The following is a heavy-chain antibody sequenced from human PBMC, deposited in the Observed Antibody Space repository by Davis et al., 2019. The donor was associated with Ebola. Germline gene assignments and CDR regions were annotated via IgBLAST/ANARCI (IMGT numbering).Heavy chain of an antibody. J-gene: IGHJ4*02. CDR1: GASISRTTNYY. Sequence: SETLSLTCTVSGASISRTTNYYWCWIRQSPGKGLEWIGSIYYSGSTYYSPSLRSRVTMSVDSSKNQFSLELSSVTAADTAIYYCARRNYYYENFWGQGVLVTVSS. D-gene: IGHD3-22*01. CDR2: IYYSGST. V-gene: IGHV4-39*01. CDR3: ARRNYYYENF.